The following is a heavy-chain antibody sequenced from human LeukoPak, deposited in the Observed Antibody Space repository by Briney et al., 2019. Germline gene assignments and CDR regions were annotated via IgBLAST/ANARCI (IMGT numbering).Heavy chain of an antibody. D-gene: IGHD3-3*01. Sequence: SETLSLTCVVSGGSISDSYEHYWCWVRQPPVKGVECIAEVHHTGRTIYSPSFARRVTISPDTSTNQVSLKLTSVTAADTAVYYCARGSDYSWGGWGQGTLVTVSS. V-gene: IGHV4-4*02. CDR3: ARGSDYSWGG. J-gene: IGHJ4*01. CDR1: GGSISDSYEHY. CDR2: VHHTGRT.